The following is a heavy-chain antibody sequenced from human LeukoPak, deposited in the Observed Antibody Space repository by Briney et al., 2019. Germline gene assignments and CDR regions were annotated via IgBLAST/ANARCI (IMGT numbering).Heavy chain of an antibody. D-gene: IGHD3-16*01. CDR1: GFTVSSNY. J-gene: IGHJ6*03. CDR3: ARRGGYYYYYMDV. CDR2: IKQDGGEK. Sequence: GGSLRLSCAASGFTVSSNYMSWVRQAPGKGLEWVANIKQDGGEKYYVDSVKGRFTISRDNAKNSLYLQMNSLRAEDTAVYYCARRGGYYYYYMDVWGKGTTVTVSS. V-gene: IGHV3-7*01.